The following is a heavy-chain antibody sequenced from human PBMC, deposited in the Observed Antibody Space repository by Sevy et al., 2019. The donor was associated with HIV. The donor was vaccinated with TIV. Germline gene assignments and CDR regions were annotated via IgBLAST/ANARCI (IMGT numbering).Heavy chain of an antibody. Sequence: GGSLRLSCAASGFSLSDHAVSWVRRTPVKGLEWLAVISYNGRNQYYADSVKGRFTISKDDSKNTVYLQRTNLRAEDRAVYDCAGFVGYCSGGRCSIIDFWGQGTLVTVSS. J-gene: IGHJ4*02. CDR1: GFSLSDHA. CDR3: AGFVGYCSGGRCSIIDF. CDR2: ISYNGRNQ. V-gene: IGHV3-30*04. D-gene: IGHD2-15*01.